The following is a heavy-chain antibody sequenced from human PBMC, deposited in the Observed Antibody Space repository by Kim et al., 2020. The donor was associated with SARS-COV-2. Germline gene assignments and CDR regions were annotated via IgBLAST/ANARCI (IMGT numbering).Heavy chain of an antibody. D-gene: IGHD3-3*01. V-gene: IGHV3-30*01. Sequence: ADSVKGLFTISRDNSKNTLYLQMNSLRAEDTAVYYWARTIFGVVMGTLDYWGQGTLVTVSS. J-gene: IGHJ4*02. CDR3: ARTIFGVVMGTLDY.